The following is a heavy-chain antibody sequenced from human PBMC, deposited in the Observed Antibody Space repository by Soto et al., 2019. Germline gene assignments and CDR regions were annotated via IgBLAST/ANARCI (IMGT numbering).Heavy chain of an antibody. CDR1: GYTFTSYA. Sequence: ASVKVSCKASGYTFTSYAMHWVRQAPGQRLEWMGWINAGNGNTKYSQKFQGRVTITRDTSASTAYMELSSLRSEDMAVYYCARDDKYYDYVWGSSNGMDVWGQGTTVTVSS. V-gene: IGHV1-3*01. CDR2: INAGNGNT. D-gene: IGHD3-16*01. CDR3: ARDDKYYDYVWGSSNGMDV. J-gene: IGHJ6*02.